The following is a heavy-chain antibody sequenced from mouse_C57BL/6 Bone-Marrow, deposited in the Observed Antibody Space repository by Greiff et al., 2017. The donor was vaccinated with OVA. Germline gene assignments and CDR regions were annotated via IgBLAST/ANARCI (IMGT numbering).Heavy chain of an antibody. CDR2: ISNGGGST. Sequence: EVMLVESGGGLVQPGGSLKLSCAASGFTFSDYYMYWVRQTPEKRLEWVAYISNGGGSTYYPDTVKGRFTISRDNAKNTLYLQMSRLKSEDTAMYYCARGGFLYYYGSSEAMDYWGQGTSVTVSS. J-gene: IGHJ4*01. CDR1: GFTFSDYY. V-gene: IGHV5-12*01. D-gene: IGHD1-1*01. CDR3: ARGGFLYYYGSSEAMDY.